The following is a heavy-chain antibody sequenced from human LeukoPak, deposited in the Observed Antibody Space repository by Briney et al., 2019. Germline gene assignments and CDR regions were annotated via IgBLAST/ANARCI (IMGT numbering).Heavy chain of an antibody. V-gene: IGHV4-59*01. J-gene: IGHJ3*02. D-gene: IGHD4-17*01. CDR3: ARDLYGDYAFDI. CDR1: GGSISSYY. CDR2: MYDSGRT. Sequence: SETLSLTCTVSGGSISSYYWTWLGQPPGKGREGIGYMYDSGRTNYNGSLKRRVTISVDTSRKQFSLKLTSVTAADTAVYYCARDLYGDYAFDIWGQGTLVTVSS.